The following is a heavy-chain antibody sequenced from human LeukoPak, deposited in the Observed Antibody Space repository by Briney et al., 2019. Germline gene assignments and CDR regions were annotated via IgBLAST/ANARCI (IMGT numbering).Heavy chain of an antibody. D-gene: IGHD2-15*01. CDR1: GFTFSSYA. CDR3: AKSIGGVVVVAADY. V-gene: IGHV3-30*02. CDR2: IRYDGSNT. J-gene: IGHJ4*02. Sequence: PGGSLRLSCAASGFTFSSYAMSWVRQAPGKGLEWVAVIRYDGSNTYYADSVKGRFTISRDDSKNTLYLQMNSLRAEDTAVYYCAKSIGGVVVVAADYWGQGTLVTVSS.